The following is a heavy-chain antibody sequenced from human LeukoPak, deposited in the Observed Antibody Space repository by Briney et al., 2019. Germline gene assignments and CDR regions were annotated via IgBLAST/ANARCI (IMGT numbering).Heavy chain of an antibody. Sequence: GGSLRLSCAASGFTFSNAWMSWVRQAPGKGLEWVAVISYDGSNKYYADSVKGRFTISRDNSKNTLYLQMNSLRAEDTAVYYCARDREFGGVIAYYYYYMDVWGKGTTVTVSS. V-gene: IGHV3-30*03. CDR2: ISYDGSNK. J-gene: IGHJ6*03. D-gene: IGHD3-16*02. CDR1: GFTFSNAW. CDR3: ARDREFGGVIAYYYYYMDV.